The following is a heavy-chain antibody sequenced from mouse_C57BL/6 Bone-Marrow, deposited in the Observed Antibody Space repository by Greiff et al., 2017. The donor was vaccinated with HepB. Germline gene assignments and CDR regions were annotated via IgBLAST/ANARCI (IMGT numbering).Heavy chain of an antibody. Sequence: VQLKQSGPVLVKPGASVKMSCKASGYTFTDYYMNWVKQSHGKSLEWIGVINPYNGGTSYNQKFKGKATLTVDKSSSTAYMELNSLTSEDSAVYYCARGSYYYGAYWGQGTLVTVSA. J-gene: IGHJ3*01. CDR1: GYTFTDYY. D-gene: IGHD1-1*01. V-gene: IGHV1-19*01. CDR2: INPYNGGT. CDR3: ARGSYYYGAY.